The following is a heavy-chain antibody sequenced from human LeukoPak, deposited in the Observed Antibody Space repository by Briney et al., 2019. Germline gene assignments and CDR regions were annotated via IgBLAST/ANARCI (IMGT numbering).Heavy chain of an antibody. J-gene: IGHJ3*02. CDR1: GYSISSSNW. CDR3: ARTRYDSSGYHDAFDI. Sequence: PSETLSLTCAVSGYSISSSNWWGWIRQPPGKGLELIGYIYYSGSTYYNPSLKSRVTMSVDTSRNQFSLKLSSVTAVDTAVYYCARTRYDSSGYHDAFDIWGQGTMVTVSS. V-gene: IGHV4-28*01. CDR2: IYYSGST. D-gene: IGHD3-22*01.